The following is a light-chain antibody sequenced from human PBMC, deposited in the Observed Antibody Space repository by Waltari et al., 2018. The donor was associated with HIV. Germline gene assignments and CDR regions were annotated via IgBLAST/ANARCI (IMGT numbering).Light chain of an antibody. CDR3: QSYDSSLSGSV. Sequence: QSVLTQPPSVSGAPGQRVTISCTGSRPHIGAGYDVHWYQQLPGTAPKLLIYGNSNRPSGVPDRFSGSKSGTSASLAITGLQAEDEADYYCQSYDSSLSGSVFGGGTKLTVL. J-gene: IGLJ3*02. CDR1: RPHIGAGYD. V-gene: IGLV1-40*01. CDR2: GNS.